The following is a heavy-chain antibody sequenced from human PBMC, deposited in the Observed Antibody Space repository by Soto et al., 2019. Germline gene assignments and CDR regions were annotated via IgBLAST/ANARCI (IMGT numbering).Heavy chain of an antibody. D-gene: IGHD3-10*01. CDR1: GYTLSNNG. Sequence: QVQLVQSGPEMKKPGASVRVSCKVSGYTLSNNGISWVRQAPGQRFEWLGWISTDNGRTNYAQKFESRCRITPTKSQGTAYMELTNLRSHATAVYYRVRDLWDLVCDSNPGWDVGGQGTRFT. CDR3: VRDLWDLVCDSNPGWDV. V-gene: IGHV1-18*04. J-gene: IGHJ6*02. CDR2: ISTDNGRT.